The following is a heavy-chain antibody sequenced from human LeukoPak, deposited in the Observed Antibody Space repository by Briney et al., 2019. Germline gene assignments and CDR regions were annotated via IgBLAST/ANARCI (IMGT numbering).Heavy chain of an antibody. J-gene: IGHJ4*02. V-gene: IGHV3-74*01. CDR2: TNSDGSST. D-gene: IGHD1-1*01. CDR3: ARDDAGWNHYFDY. CDR1: GFTLSDYW. Sequence: GGSLRLSCAASGFTLSDYWMHWVRQAPGKGLVWVSRTNSDGSSTSYADSVKGRFTISRDNAKNTLYLQMSSLRAEDTAVYYCARDDAGWNHYFDYWGQGALVTVSS.